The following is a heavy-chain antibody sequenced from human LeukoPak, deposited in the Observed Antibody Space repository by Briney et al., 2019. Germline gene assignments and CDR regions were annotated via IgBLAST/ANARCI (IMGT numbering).Heavy chain of an antibody. CDR2: ISGSGTTM. CDR3: GRDFGLTGTKRSFDI. V-gene: IGHV3-11*01. Sequence: GSLRLSCAASGFTFSDYYKGWIRQAPGKGLEWLSYISGSGTTMYYADSVKGRFTISRDNAKNSLDLQMNSLRAEDTAVYYCGRDFGLTGTKRSFDIWGQGTMVTVSS. D-gene: IGHD1-7*01. CDR1: GFTFSDYY. J-gene: IGHJ3*02.